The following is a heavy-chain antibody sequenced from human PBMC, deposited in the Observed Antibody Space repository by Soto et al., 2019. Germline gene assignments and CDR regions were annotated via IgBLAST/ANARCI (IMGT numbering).Heavy chain of an antibody. CDR1: GYSFTSYW. V-gene: IGHV5-51*01. CDR2: IYPGDSDT. CDR3: ARHPSCSSTSCYTEYYYYGMDV. J-gene: IGHJ6*02. D-gene: IGHD2-2*02. Sequence: LGESLKISCKGSGYSFTSYWIGWVRQMPGKGLAWMGIIYPGDSDTRYSPSFQGQVTISADKSISTAYLQWSSLKASDTAMYYCARHPSCSSTSCYTEYYYYGMDVWGQGTTVTVSS.